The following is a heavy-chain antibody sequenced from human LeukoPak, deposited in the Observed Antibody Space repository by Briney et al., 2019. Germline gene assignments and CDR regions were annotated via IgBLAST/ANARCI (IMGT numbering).Heavy chain of an antibody. Sequence: SETLSLTCTVSGDPISSSSYYWGWIRQSPGKGLEWIGRISYSGNTYYNPSLKSRVTISVDTSKNHFSLRLSSVTAADTAVYFCSRLTHSYYSDTSGYYPYYYMDVWGEGTTVTVSS. CDR1: GDPISSSSYY. CDR2: ISYSGNT. V-gene: IGHV4-39*02. J-gene: IGHJ6*03. CDR3: SRLTHSYYSDTSGYYPYYYMDV. D-gene: IGHD3-22*01.